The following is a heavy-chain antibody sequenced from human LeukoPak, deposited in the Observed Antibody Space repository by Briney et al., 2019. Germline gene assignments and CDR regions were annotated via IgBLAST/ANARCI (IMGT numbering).Heavy chain of an antibody. Sequence: SETLSLTCTVSGGSISSYYWSWIRQPAGKGREWIGRIYTSGSTNYNPSLKRRVTISVDKSKNQLSLKLSSVTAADTAVYYCASSAAGYYYYYMDVWGKGTTVTVSS. V-gene: IGHV4-4*07. CDR2: IYTSGST. CDR1: GGSISSYY. J-gene: IGHJ6*03. CDR3: ASSAAGYYYYYMDV. D-gene: IGHD6-13*01.